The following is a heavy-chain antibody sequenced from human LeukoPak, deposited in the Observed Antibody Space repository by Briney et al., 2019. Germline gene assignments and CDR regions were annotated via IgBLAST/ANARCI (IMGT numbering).Heavy chain of an antibody. Sequence: GESLKISCKGSEYIFATYWIDLVRQMPGKGLEWMGSIYPGDSDTRYSPSFQGQVTISADKSISTAYLQWSSLKASDSAMYYCARCGTIGTGGDYWGQGTLVTVSS. CDR2: IYPGDSDT. D-gene: IGHD1-1*01. V-gene: IGHV5-51*01. CDR3: ARCGTIGTGGDY. J-gene: IGHJ4*02. CDR1: EYIFATYW.